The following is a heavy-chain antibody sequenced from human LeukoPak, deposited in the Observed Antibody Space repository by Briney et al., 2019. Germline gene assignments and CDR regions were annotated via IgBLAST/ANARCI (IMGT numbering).Heavy chain of an antibody. CDR2: IIPIFGTA. CDR3: ARLGVRRVATGIDY. J-gene: IGHJ4*02. V-gene: IGHV1-69*13. Sequence: SVKVSCKASGGAFSSYAISWVRQAPGQGLEWMGGIIPIFGTANYAQKFQGRVTITADESTSTAYMELSSLRSEDAAVYYCARLGVRRVATGIDYWGQGTLVTVSS. D-gene: IGHD5-12*01. CDR1: GGAFSSYA.